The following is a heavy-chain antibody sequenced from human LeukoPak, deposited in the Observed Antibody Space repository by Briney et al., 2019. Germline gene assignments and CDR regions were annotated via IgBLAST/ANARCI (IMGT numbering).Heavy chain of an antibody. CDR3: ARVVRNDDSSGYYT. Sequence: ASVKVSCKASGYTFTGYYMHWVRQAPGQGLEWMGWINPNSGGTNYAQKFQGRATMTRDTSISTAYMELSRLRSDDTAVYYCARVVRNDDSSGYYTWGQGTLVTVSS. V-gene: IGHV1-2*02. D-gene: IGHD3-22*01. CDR2: INPNSGGT. CDR1: GYTFTGYY. J-gene: IGHJ5*02.